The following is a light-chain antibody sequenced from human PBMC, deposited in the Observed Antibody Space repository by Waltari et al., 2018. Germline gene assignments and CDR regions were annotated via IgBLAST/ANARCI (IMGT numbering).Light chain of an antibody. J-gene: IGKJ4*01. CDR1: KRLLSSDGKTY. CDR2: GVS. Sequence: VLSPHPLALSVTPGPPASFSCKSSKRLLSSDGKTYLCWYRQKPGQPPRLLNYGVSNRDSGVPDRFSGSGSGTDFTLKISRVEAEDVGVYYCMQCIELPLTFGGGTTVEIK. V-gene: IGKV2D-29*01. CDR3: MQCIELPLT.